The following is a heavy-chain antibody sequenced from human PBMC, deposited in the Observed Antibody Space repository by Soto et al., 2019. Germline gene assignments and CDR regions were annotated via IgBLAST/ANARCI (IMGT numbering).Heavy chain of an antibody. D-gene: IGHD3-16*01. Sequence: QVQLVQSGAEVKKPGASVKISCKASGYTFTGYYMHWVRQAPGQGLEWMGWINPNSGGTNYAQKFQGWVTMTRDTSISTAYRELSRLRSDDTAVYYCARGGAYDYVWGRYDYWGQGTLVTVSS. V-gene: IGHV1-2*04. CDR1: GYTFTGYY. J-gene: IGHJ4*02. CDR2: INPNSGGT. CDR3: ARGGAYDYVWGRYDY.